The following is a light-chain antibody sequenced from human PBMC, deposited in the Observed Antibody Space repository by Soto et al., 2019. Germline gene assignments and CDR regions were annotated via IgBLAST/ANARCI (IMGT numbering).Light chain of an antibody. CDR1: QSVGSN. Sequence: EIVMTQSPDTLSVSPGETATLPCRASQSVGSNLAWYQQKPGQAPRLLISDASTRAAGLPARFSGSGSGTEFTFTITSLQSEDFAVYYCQQSNNWPKTFGQGTKV. V-gene: IGKV3-15*01. J-gene: IGKJ1*01. CDR3: QQSNNWPKT. CDR2: DAS.